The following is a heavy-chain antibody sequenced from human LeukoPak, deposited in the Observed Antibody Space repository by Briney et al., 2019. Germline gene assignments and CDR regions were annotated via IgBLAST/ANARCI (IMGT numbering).Heavy chain of an antibody. Sequence: SETLSLTCAVYGGSFSGYYWSWIRQPPGKGLEWIGEINHSGSTNYNPSLKSRVTISVDTSKNQFSLKLSSVTAADTAVYYCARRHRITVVRGVPGWFDPWGQGTLVTVSS. CDR2: INHSGST. CDR1: GGSFSGYY. D-gene: IGHD3-10*01. CDR3: ARRHRITVVRGVPGWFDP. J-gene: IGHJ5*02. V-gene: IGHV4-34*01.